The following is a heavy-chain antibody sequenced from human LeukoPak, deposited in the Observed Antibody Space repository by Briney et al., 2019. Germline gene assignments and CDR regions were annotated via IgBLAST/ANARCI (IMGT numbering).Heavy chain of an antibody. D-gene: IGHD2-15*01. CDR1: GYIFATYW. V-gene: IGHV5-51*01. CDR3: AREIVFVGNPKDAYYFDY. CDR2: IYPGESGA. J-gene: IGHJ4*02. Sequence: GESLKISCKGSGYIFATYWIGWVRQMPGKGLEWMGMIYPGESGARYSPSFQGQVTISADESISTAYLQWSSLKASDTAMYYCAREIVFVGNPKDAYYFDYWGQGTLVTVSS.